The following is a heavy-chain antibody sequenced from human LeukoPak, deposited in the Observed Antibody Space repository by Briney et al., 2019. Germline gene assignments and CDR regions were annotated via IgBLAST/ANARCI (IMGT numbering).Heavy chain of an antibody. Sequence: GGSPRLSCAASGFTFDDYVMHWVRQAPGKGLEWVSTISWNTFTVRYADSVKGRFTISRDNAKNSLYLQMNSLRTEDTALYYCAKGLRYFDWADYWGQGTLVTVSS. V-gene: IGHV3-9*01. J-gene: IGHJ4*02. D-gene: IGHD3-9*01. CDR1: GFTFDDYV. CDR3: AKGLRYFDWADY. CDR2: ISWNTFTV.